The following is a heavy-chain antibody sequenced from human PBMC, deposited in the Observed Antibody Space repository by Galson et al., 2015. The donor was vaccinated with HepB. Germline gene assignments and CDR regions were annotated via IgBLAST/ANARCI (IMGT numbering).Heavy chain of an antibody. Sequence: SLRLSCAASGFTFTNTWMNWVRQAPGKGLEWVGRIKSKSDGGTGDYAVPVKGRFTISRDDSKNTLYLLMNNLKTEDTAVYYCTTDLGNYFDYWGQGTLVTVSS. CDR3: TTDLGNYFDY. J-gene: IGHJ4*02. V-gene: IGHV3-15*07. CDR1: GFTFTNTW. CDR2: IKSKSDGGTG.